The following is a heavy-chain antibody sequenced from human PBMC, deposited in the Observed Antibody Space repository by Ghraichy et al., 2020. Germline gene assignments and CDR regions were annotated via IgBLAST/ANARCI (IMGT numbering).Heavy chain of an antibody. CDR1: GFTFSNAW. V-gene: IGHV3-15*01. D-gene: IGHD2-8*02. CDR3: TTDGYCTGGVCYAGGFDP. Sequence: GGSLRLSCAASGFTFSNAWMSWVRQAPGKGLEWVGRIKSKTDGGTTDYAAPVKGRFTISRDDSKNTLYLQMNSLKTEDTAVYYCTTDGYCTGGVCYAGGFDPWGQGTLVTVSS. CDR2: IKSKTDGGTT. J-gene: IGHJ5*02.